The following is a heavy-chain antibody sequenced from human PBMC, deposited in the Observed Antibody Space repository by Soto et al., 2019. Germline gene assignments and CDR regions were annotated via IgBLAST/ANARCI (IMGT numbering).Heavy chain of an antibody. D-gene: IGHD3-10*01. J-gene: IGHJ4*02. CDR3: PTDVWPWFQSDC. V-gene: IGHV3-15*07. CDR1: GLTLSNAW. CDR2: IKSKTDSGTT. Sequence: VQLVESGGGFVKPGGSLRLSCAASGLTLSNAWMNWVRQAPGKGLEWVGHIKSKTDSGTTDYAAPVKGRFTISRDDSQNTLNRRMNSVKIDDTGVYYCPTDVWPWFQSDCWGQGTMVTVSP.